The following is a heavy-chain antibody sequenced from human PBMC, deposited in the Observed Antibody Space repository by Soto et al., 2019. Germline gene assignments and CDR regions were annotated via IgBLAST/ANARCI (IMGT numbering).Heavy chain of an antibody. Sequence: SETLSLTCTVSGGSISSGGYYWSWIRQHPGKGLEWIGYIYYSGSTYYNPSLKSRVTISVDTSKNQFSLKLSSVTAADTAVYYCARESLDTDYYDSSGYYNYYFDYWGQGTLVTVSS. V-gene: IGHV4-31*03. CDR3: ARESLDTDYYDSSGYYNYYFDY. CDR1: GGSISSGGYY. D-gene: IGHD3-22*01. CDR2: IYYSGST. J-gene: IGHJ4*02.